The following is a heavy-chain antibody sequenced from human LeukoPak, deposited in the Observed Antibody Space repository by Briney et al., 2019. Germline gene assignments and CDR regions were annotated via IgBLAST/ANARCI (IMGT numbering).Heavy chain of an antibody. Sequence: GGSLRLSCSASGFTFSDYWMSWVRQAPGKGLEWVANIKQDGSEKYYVDSVKGRFTISRDNAKNSLYLQMNSLRAEDTAVYYCARISSGYGEYYFDYWGQGTLVTVSS. CDR1: GFTFSDYW. J-gene: IGHJ4*02. V-gene: IGHV3-7*01. CDR3: ARISSGYGEYYFDY. CDR2: IKQDGSEK. D-gene: IGHD5-12*01.